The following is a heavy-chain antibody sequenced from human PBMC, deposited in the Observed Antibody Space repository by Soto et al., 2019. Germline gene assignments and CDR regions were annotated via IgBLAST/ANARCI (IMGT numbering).Heavy chain of an antibody. CDR3: ARGVGVYYYYYYGMDV. J-gene: IGHJ6*02. D-gene: IGHD3-10*01. Sequence: EVQLVESGGGLVQPGGSLRLSCAASGFTFSSYWMHWVRQAPGKGLVWVSRINSDGSSTSYADSVKGRFTISRDNAKNTLYLQMNSLRAEDTAVYYCARGVGVYYYYYYGMDVWGQGTTVTVSS. CDR2: INSDGSST. V-gene: IGHV3-74*01. CDR1: GFTFSSYW.